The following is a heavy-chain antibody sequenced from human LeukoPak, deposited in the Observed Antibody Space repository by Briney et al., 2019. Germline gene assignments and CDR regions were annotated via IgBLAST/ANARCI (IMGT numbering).Heavy chain of an antibody. CDR1: GFTFSSYG. V-gene: IGHV3-23*01. CDR3: ARGLWTAHYYYYYGMDV. D-gene: IGHD3/OR15-3a*01. Sequence: PGGSLRLSCAASGFTFSSYGMSWVRQAPGEGLEWVSAIGGSGGGTYYADSVKGRFTISRDNSKNTLYLQMNSLRAEDTAVCYCARGLWTAHYYYYYGMDVWGQGTTVTVSS. J-gene: IGHJ6*02. CDR2: IGGSGGGT.